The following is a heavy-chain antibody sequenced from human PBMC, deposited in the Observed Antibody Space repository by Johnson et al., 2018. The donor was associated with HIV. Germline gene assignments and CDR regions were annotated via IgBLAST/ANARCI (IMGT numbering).Heavy chain of an antibody. D-gene: IGHD6-13*01. V-gene: IGHV3-30*18. CDR3: AKEGWAAAQEGWGAFDI. Sequence: QMLLVESGGGVVQPGRSLILSCAASGFTFSSYGMHWVRQAPGKGLEWVAVISYDGSNKYYADSVKGRFTISRDNSKNTLYLQMNSLRAEDTAVYYCAKEGWAAAQEGWGAFDIWGQGTMVTVSS. CDR1: GFTFSSYG. J-gene: IGHJ3*02. CDR2: ISYDGSNK.